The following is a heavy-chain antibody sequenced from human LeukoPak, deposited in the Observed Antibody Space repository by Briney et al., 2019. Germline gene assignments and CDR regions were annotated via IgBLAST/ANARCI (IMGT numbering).Heavy chain of an antibody. CDR2: IKSDGSST. V-gene: IGHV3-74*01. D-gene: IGHD3/OR15-3a*01. J-gene: IGHJ4*02. CDR1: GFTFGTYW. CDR3: ARGTGNYYGY. Sequence: GGSLRLSCAASGFTFGTYWMNWVRQAPGKGLVWVSRIKSDGSSTSYADSVKGRFTITRDSAKNTLYLQMNSLRAEDTAVYYCARGTGNYYGYWGQGTLVTVSS.